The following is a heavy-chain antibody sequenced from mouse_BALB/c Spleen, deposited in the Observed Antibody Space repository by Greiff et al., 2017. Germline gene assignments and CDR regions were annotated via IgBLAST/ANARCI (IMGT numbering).Heavy chain of an antibody. CDR1: GYSITSGYY. Sequence: EVKLQESGPGLVKPSQSLSLTCSVTGYSITSGYYWNWIRQFPGNKLEWMGYISYDGSNNYNPSLKNRISITRDTSKNQFFLKLNSVTTEDTATYYCARGEDGWLPAYWGQGTLVTVSA. J-gene: IGHJ3*01. D-gene: IGHD2-2*01. V-gene: IGHV3-6*02. CDR2: ISYDGSN. CDR3: ARGEDGWLPAY.